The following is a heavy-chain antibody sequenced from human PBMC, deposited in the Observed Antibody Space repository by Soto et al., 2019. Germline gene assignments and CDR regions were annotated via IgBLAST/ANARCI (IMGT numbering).Heavy chain of an antibody. CDR2: ISWNSGSI. V-gene: IGHV3-9*01. CDR1: GFTFDDYA. Sequence: PGGSLRLSCAASGFTFDDYAMHWVRQAPGKGLEWVSGISWNSGSIGYADSVKGRFTISRDNAKNSLYLQMNSLRAEDTALYYCAKDDSSGCFDYWGQGTLVTVS. J-gene: IGHJ4*02. D-gene: IGHD6-19*01. CDR3: AKDDSSGCFDY.